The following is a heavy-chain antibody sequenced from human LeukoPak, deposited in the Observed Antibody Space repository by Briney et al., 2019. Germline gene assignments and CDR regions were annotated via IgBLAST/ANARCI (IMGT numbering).Heavy chain of an antibody. CDR3: ARAGSNYPYYYYCMDV. Sequence: EASVKVSCKASGYTFTSYAMNWVRQAPGQGLEWRGWINTNTGNPTYAQGFTGRFVFSLDTSVSTAYLQISSLKAEDTAVYYCARAGSNYPYYYYCMDVWGKGTTVTVSS. D-gene: IGHD5-24*01. V-gene: IGHV7-4-1*02. J-gene: IGHJ6*03. CDR1: GYTFTSYA. CDR2: INTNTGNP.